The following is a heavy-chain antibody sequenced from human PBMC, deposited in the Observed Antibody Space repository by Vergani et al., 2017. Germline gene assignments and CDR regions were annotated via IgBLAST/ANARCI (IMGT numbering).Heavy chain of an antibody. J-gene: IGHJ4*02. Sequence: EVQLVESGGGLVKPGGSLRLSCAASGFTFSSYSMNWVRQAPGKGLEWVSSISSSSSYIYYADSVKGRFTISRDNAKNALYLQMNSLRAEDTAGYYCAKTYYYDSSGYYPFDYWGQGTLVTVSS. CDR3: AKTYYYDSSGYYPFDY. CDR2: ISSSSSYI. D-gene: IGHD3-22*01. V-gene: IGHV3-21*01. CDR1: GFTFSSYS.